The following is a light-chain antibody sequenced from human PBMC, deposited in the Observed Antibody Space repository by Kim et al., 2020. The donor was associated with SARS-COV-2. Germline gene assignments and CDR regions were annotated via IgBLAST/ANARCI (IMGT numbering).Light chain of an antibody. J-gene: IGKJ4*01. Sequence: DIQMTQSPSSLSASAGDRVTITCRASQAINNYLAWYQQKSGKAPKLLIYAASILQSGVPSRFSGSGSGTDFTLTISSLQPEDVATYYCQNYNSALTFGGGTKVDIK. CDR3: QNYNSALT. CDR1: QAINNY. CDR2: AAS. V-gene: IGKV1-27*01.